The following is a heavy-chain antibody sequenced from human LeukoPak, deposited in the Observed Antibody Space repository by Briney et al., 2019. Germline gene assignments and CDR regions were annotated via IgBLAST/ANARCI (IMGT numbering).Heavy chain of an antibody. CDR3: ATEKAFAFDI. V-gene: IGHV3-48*02. CDR2: ISITSRTT. Sequence: GGSLRLSCAASGFTLTTYSMNWVRQAPGKGLEWVSYISITSRTTYYADSVKGRFTISRDSAKNSLYLQMNSLRDEDTAVYYCATEKAFAFDIWGQGTVVTVSS. J-gene: IGHJ3*02. CDR1: GFTLTTYS.